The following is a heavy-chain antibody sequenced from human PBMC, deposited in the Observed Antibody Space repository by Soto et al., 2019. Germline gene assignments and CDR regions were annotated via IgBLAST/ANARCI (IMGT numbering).Heavy chain of an antibody. CDR3: ERDNPTAHFDY. Sequence: GGSLRLSCAASGFTFRSYNMNWVRQAPGKGLEWVSSISSSSDYIYYADSVKGRFTISRDNAKSSLYLQMNSLGAEDTAVYYCERDNPTAHFDYWGQGTLVTVSS. V-gene: IGHV3-21*01. J-gene: IGHJ4*02. CDR2: ISSSSDYI. D-gene: IGHD4-17*01. CDR1: GFTFRSYN.